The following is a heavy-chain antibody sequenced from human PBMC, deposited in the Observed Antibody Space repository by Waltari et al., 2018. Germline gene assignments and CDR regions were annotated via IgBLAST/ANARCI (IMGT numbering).Heavy chain of an antibody. CDR2: ISDSGAGT. CDR3: AKDRITISALDP. J-gene: IGHJ5*02. D-gene: IGHD3-3*01. CDR1: GFTFSSYG. Sequence: EVQLLESGGGLVQPGGSLRLSCAASGFTFSSYGMSWVRQARGKGPEWVSGISDSGAGTYYADSVKGRFTISRDNSKNILYLQMNSLRAEDTAVYYCAKDRITISALDPWGQGTLVTVSS. V-gene: IGHV3-23*01.